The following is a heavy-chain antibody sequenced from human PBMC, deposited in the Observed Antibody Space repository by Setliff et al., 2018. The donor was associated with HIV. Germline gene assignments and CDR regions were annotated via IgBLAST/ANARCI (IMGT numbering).Heavy chain of an antibody. CDR2: VNPNSGDA. CDR1: GYTFTGHY. D-gene: IGHD3-3*01. J-gene: IGHJ5*01. V-gene: IGHV1-2*02. Sequence: ASVKVSCKASGYTFTGHYLHWVRQAPGQGLEWLGWVNPNSGDAIYAQNFQGRVTMTRDTSINAAYMELRGLRSDDTAVYYCARQPTDTSGYNNWFDSWGQGTLVTVSS. CDR3: ARQPTDTSGYNNWFDS.